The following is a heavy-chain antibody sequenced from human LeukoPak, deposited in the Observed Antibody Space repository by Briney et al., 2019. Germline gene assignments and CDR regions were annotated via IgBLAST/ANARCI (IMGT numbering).Heavy chain of an antibody. CDR1: GGSFSGYY. V-gene: IGHV4-34*01. D-gene: IGHD2-15*01. CDR3: ARGSLYFTGFDP. CDR2: INHSGST. Sequence: SETLSLTCAVYGGSFSGYYWSWIRQPPGKGLEWIGEINHSGSTNYNPSLKSRVTISVDTSKNQFSLKLSSVTAADTAVYFCARGSLYFTGFDPWGQGTLDTVSS. J-gene: IGHJ5*02.